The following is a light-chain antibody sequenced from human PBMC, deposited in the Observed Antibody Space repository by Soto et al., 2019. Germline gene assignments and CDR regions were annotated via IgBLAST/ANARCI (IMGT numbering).Light chain of an antibody. J-gene: IGKJ3*01. CDR3: QHYSMSPPFT. CDR2: AAS. CDR1: QTVSSGY. Sequence: EIVLTQSPGTLSLSPGERATLSCRASQTVSSGYLAWYQQKSGQAPRLLIYAASSRATGVPDRFSGSGSGTDFTLTISRLEPDDFAVYYCQHYSMSPPFTFGPGTKVDLK. V-gene: IGKV3-20*01.